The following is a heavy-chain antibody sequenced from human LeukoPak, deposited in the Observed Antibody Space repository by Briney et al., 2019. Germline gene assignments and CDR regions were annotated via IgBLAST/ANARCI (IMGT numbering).Heavy chain of an antibody. Sequence: PGGSLRLSCAGSGFTFNNFWMSWFRQASGGRLEWVGNIKNDGTEKYYLDSLRGRFTISRDNAKQSVFLQMHSLRAEDTAVYFCVRDYVWGTENPDYWGQGTQVTVSS. D-gene: IGHD3-16*01. CDR1: GFTFNNFW. CDR2: IKNDGTEK. CDR3: VRDYVWGTENPDY. J-gene: IGHJ4*02. V-gene: IGHV3-7*01.